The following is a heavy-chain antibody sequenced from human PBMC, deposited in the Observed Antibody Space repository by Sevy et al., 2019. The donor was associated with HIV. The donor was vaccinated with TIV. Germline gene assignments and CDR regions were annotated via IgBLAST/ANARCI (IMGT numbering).Heavy chain of an antibody. V-gene: IGHV4-34*01. CDR1: GVSFSDYF. D-gene: IGHD3-22*01. J-gene: IGHJ4*02. Sequence: SETLSLTCGVYGVSFSDYFWSWIRQPPGKGLEWIGEINQSGSTNYNPSLKSRVTISIDTSKKLFSLNLSSVTAADTAVYYCARVGGYYDEGFDSWGQGSLVTVSS. CDR2: INQSGST. CDR3: ARVGGYYDEGFDS.